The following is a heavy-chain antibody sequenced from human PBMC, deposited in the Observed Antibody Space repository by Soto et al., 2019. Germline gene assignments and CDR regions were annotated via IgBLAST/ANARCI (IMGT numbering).Heavy chain of an antibody. J-gene: IGHJ4*02. V-gene: IGHV3-11*06. CDR3: ALSTSSRYRVLSGDY. CDR1: GFILSDFY. D-gene: IGHD6-6*01. CDR2: ISSSFFT. Sequence: QVQLVESGGGLVKPGGSLRLSCGASGFILSDFYMSWIRQAPGKGLEWVSSISSSFFTDYADSVKGRFTISRDNAKNSLYLQMNSLRAEDTAVYYCALSTSSRYRVLSGDYWGQGTLVTVSS.